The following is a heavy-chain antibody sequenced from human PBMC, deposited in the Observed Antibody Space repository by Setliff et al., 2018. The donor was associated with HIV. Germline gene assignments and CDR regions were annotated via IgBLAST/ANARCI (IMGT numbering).Heavy chain of an antibody. V-gene: IGHV4-59*01. CDR1: GGSLNDYY. CDR3: ARVGGYCSSTSCFNWFDP. J-gene: IGHJ5*02. Sequence: SETLSLTCAVYGGSLNDYYWSWIRLPPGKGLEWIGYIYYTGSTNYNPSLRGRVTISVDTSKKQFSLKLSSVTAADTAVYFCARVGGYCSSTSCFNWFDPWGQGTLVTVSS. CDR2: IYYTGST. D-gene: IGHD2-2*01.